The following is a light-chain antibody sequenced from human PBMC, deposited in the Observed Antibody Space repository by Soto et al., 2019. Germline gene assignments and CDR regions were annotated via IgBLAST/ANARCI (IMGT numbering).Light chain of an antibody. CDR3: QVWDSSSDRDVV. CDR2: YDS. CDR1: NIGSKR. Sequence: SYELTQPPSVSVAPGKTARITCGGNNIGSKRVHWYQQKPGQAPVLVIYYDSDRPSGIPERFSGSNSGNTATLTISRVEAGDEADYYCQVWDSSSDRDVVFGGGTQVTVL. V-gene: IGLV3-21*04. J-gene: IGLJ2*01.